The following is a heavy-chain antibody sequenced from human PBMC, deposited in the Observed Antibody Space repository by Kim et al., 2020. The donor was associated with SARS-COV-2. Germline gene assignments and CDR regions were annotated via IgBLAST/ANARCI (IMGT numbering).Heavy chain of an antibody. CDR3: AREYGSGRKTDTDAFDI. J-gene: IGHJ3*02. V-gene: IGHV3-30*07. D-gene: IGHD3-10*01. Sequence: VKGRLTLSRDNSKNTLYLQMNSLRAEDTAVYYCAREYGSGRKTDTDAFDIWGQGTMVTVSS.